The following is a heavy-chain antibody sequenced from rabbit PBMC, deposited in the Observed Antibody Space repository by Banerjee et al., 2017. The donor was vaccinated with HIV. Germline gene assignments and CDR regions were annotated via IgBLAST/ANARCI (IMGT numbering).Heavy chain of an antibody. CDR2: ITYGGSA. D-gene: IGHD1-1*01. CDR3: VTSSGSFNL. Sequence: WVRQAPGKGLEWIGYITYGGSAYYASWVKGRFTISRDNAQNTVSLQMNSLTAADTATYFCVTSSGSFNLWGPGTLVTVS. J-gene: IGHJ4*01. V-gene: IGHV1S28*01.